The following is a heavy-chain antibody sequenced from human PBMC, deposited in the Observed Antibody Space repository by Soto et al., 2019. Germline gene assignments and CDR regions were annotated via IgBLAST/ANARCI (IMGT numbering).Heavy chain of an antibody. CDR2: ISSSSSYT. CDR3: TTGLSNGYYNFDY. D-gene: IGHD3-22*01. V-gene: IGHV3-11*03. CDR1: GFTFSDYY. J-gene: IGHJ4*02. Sequence: PGGSLRLSCAASGFTFSDYYMSWIRQAPGKGLEWVSYISSSSSYTNYADSVKGRFTISRDNAKNSLYLQMNSLRAEDTAVYYCTTGLSNGYYNFDYWGQGT.